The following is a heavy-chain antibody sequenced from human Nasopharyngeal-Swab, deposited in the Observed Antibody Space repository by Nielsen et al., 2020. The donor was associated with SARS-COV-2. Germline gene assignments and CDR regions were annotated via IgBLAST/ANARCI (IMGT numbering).Heavy chain of an antibody. V-gene: IGHV4-59*01. D-gene: IGHD3-22*01. CDR2: IYYSGSP. CDR3: ARDDDSSGYYPFGY. Sequence: WIRQPPGKGLEWIGYIYYSGSPNYNPSLKSRVTISVDTSKNQFSLKLSSVTAADTAVYYCARDDDSSGYYPFGYWGQGTLVTVSS. J-gene: IGHJ4*02.